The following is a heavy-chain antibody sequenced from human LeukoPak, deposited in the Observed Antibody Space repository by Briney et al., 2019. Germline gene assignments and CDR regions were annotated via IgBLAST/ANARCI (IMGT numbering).Heavy chain of an antibody. Sequence: PGESLKISCKGSGYDFTNYWIGWVRQMPGKGLEWMGIIYPGDSDTRYGPSFQGQVAISADKSISTVHLQWSSLQASDTAMYYCARHGGSFLLDAIDIWGQGTMVTVSS. CDR3: ARHGGSFLLDAIDI. V-gene: IGHV5-51*01. CDR1: GYDFTNYW. CDR2: IYPGDSDT. J-gene: IGHJ3*02. D-gene: IGHD2/OR15-2a*01.